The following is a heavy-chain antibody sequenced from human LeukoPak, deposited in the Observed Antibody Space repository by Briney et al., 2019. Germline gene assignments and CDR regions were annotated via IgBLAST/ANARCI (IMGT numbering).Heavy chain of an antibody. Sequence: ASVKVSCKASGYTFTGYYMHWVRQAPGQGLEWMGWINPNSGGTNYAQTFQGRLTMTRDTSISTAYMDLSRLRSDGTAVYYCARNFYLDSSGYYHYWGQGNLVTVSS. CDR1: GYTFTGYY. CDR2: INPNSGGT. CDR3: ARNFYLDSSGYYHY. D-gene: IGHD3-22*01. V-gene: IGHV1-2*02. J-gene: IGHJ4*02.